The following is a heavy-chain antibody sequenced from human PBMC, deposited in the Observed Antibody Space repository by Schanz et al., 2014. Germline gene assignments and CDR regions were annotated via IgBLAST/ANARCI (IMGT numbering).Heavy chain of an antibody. CDR3: VRDKKGFVAVAGRAPFDC. J-gene: IGHJ4*02. Sequence: EVRLVESGGGLVKPGGSLRLSCAASGFSFSTYGMTWVRQAPGKGLEWVSSISSSSMYIYQADSMRGRFTISRDNAKNSLYLQVNNLSAEDTAVYYCVRDKKGFVAVAGRAPFDCWGQGTLVTVSS. V-gene: IGHV3-21*01. CDR1: GFSFSTYG. CDR2: ISSSSMYI. D-gene: IGHD6-19*01.